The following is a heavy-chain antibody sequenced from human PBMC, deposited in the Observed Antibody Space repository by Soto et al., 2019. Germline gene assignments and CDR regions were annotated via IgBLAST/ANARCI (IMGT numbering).Heavy chain of an antibody. CDR1: GFTFSDYY. V-gene: IGHV3-11*01. CDR3: ARAPGYIRLFRYFDY. D-gene: IGHD5-18*01. CDR2: ISSSCSTI. Sequence: GGSLRLSCAASGFTFSDYYMSWIRQAPGKGLEWVSYISSSCSTIYYADSVNGRFTISRDNAKNSLYLQMNSLRAEDTAVYYCARAPGYIRLFRYFDYWGQGTLVTVSS. J-gene: IGHJ4*02.